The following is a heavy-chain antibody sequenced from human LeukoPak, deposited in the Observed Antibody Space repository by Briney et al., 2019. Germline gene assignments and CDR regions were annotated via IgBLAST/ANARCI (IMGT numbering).Heavy chain of an antibody. CDR3: ARHPIGMVRGATGDY. D-gene: IGHD3-10*01. CDR1: GGSFSDYY. CDR2: INHSGST. V-gene: IGHV4-34*01. J-gene: IGHJ4*02. Sequence: SETLSLTCAVYGGSFSDYYWTWIRQPPGKGLEWIGEINHSGSTNYNPSLKSRVTISVDTSKNQFSLKLSSVTAADTAVYYCARHPIGMVRGATGDYWGQGTLVTVSS.